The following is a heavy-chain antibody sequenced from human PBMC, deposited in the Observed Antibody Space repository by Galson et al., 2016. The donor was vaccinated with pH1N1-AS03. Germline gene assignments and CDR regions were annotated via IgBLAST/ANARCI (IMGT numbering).Heavy chain of an antibody. CDR3: AHRFYGSGASFFDF. Sequence: PALVKPTQPLTLTCTFSGFSLNDGGLGVGWIRQPPGKALEWLGMIYWHDDKRYNPSLQNRLTLTQGVSKSEVVLQMTNVDPEDTATYYCAHRFYGSGASFFDFWGQGIVVVVS. CDR2: IYWHDDK. J-gene: IGHJ4*02. CDR1: GFSLNDGGLG. D-gene: IGHD3-10*01. V-gene: IGHV2-5*01.